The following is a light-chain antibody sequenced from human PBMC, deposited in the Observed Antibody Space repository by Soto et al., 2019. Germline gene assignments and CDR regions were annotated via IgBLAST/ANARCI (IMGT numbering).Light chain of an antibody. CDR2: EVD. CDR1: SSDVGGYNY. V-gene: IGLV2-8*01. J-gene: IGLJ1*01. Sequence: QPALTQPPSASGFPGQSVTISCTGTSSDVGGYNYVSWYQQHPGKAPKLMIYEVDKRPSGVPDRFSGSKSGNTASLTVSGLQAEDEADYYCNSYAGSPYVFGTGTKVTVL. CDR3: NSYAGSPYV.